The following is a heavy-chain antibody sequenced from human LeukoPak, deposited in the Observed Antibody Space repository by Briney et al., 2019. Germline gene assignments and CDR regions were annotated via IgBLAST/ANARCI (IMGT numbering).Heavy chain of an antibody. CDR2: ISYRGST. V-gene: IGHV4-59*01. J-gene: IGHJ4*02. CDR1: GGSISSYF. CDR3: ARGSSSWPARFDY. D-gene: IGHD6-13*01. Sequence: SETLSLTCTVPGGSISSYFWSWIRQPPEKGLEWIGYISYRGSTNYNPSLKSRVTMSVDTSKNQFSVRLSSVTAADTAVYYCARGSSSWPARFDYWGQGTLVTVSS.